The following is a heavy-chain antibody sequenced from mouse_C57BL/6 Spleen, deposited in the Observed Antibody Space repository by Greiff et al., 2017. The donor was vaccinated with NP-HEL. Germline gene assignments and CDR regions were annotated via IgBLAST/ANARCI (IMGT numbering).Heavy chain of an antibody. J-gene: IGHJ4*01. V-gene: IGHV1-64*01. CDR2: IHPNSGST. CDR1: GYTFTSYW. Sequence: QVQLKQPGAELVKPGASVKLSCKASGYTFTSYWMHWVKQRPGQGLEWIGMIHPNSGSTNYNEKFKSKATLTVDKSSSTAYMQLSSLTSEDSAVYYCASPYDYDSAMDYWGQGTSVTVSS. D-gene: IGHD2-4*01. CDR3: ASPYDYDSAMDY.